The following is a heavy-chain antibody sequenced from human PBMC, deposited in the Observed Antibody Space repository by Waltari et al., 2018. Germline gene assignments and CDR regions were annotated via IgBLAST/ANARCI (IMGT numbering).Heavy chain of an antibody. CDR2: IKSKTGGGTT. V-gene: IGHV3-15*07. Sequence: VQLVESGGGVVQPGRSLRLSCAASGFTFSSYGMHWVRQAPGKGLEWVGRIKSKTGGGTTDYAAPVKGRFTISRDDSKNTLYLQMNSLKTEDTAVYYCTTGRIYGSGSYYNPRYWGQGTLVTVSS. J-gene: IGHJ4*02. CDR1: GFTFSSYG. D-gene: IGHD3-10*01. CDR3: TTGRIYGSGSYYNPRY.